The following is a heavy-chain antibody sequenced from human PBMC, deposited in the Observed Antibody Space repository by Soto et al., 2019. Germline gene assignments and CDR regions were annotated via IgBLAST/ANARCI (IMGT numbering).Heavy chain of an antibody. D-gene: IGHD1-1*01. CDR1: GASISGLY. CDR2: IYATGTT. CDR3: VRDGTKTLRDCFDP. J-gene: IGHJ5*02. V-gene: IGHV4-4*07. Sequence: PSETLSLTCTVSGASISGLYWSWIRKSAGKGLGWIGRIYATGTTDYNPSLKSRVMMSVDTSKKQFSLKLRSVTAADTAVYYCVRDGTKTLRDCFDP.